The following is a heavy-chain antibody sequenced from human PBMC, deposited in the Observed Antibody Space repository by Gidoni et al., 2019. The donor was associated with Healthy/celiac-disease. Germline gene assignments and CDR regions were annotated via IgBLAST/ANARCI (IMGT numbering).Heavy chain of an antibody. CDR3: AHRRLEYARPLWFGDRHEPGAFDI. V-gene: IGHV2-5*02. D-gene: IGHD3-10*01. CDR2: IYWDDDK. Sequence: QITLKESGPTLVKPTPTLTLTCTFSGFSLSTSGVGVGWIRQPPGKALEWLALIYWDDDKRYSPSLKSRITITKDTSKNQVVLTMTNMDPVDTATYYCAHRRLEYARPLWFGDRHEPGAFDIWGQGTMVTVSS. J-gene: IGHJ3*02. CDR1: GFSLSTSGVG.